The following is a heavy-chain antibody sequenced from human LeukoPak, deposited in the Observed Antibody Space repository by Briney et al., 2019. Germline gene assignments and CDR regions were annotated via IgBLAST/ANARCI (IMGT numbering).Heavy chain of an antibody. CDR1: GFTVSSNS. CDR3: ARRAGAYSHPSDY. D-gene: IGHD4/OR15-4a*01. CDR2: IYNSSRI. Sequence: PGGSLRLSCTVSGFTVSSNSMSWVRQAPGKGLEWVSFIYNSSRIHYSDSVKGRFTISRDNSKNTLYLQMNSLRAEDTAVYYCARRAGAYSHPSDYWGQGTLFTVSS. J-gene: IGHJ4*02. V-gene: IGHV3-53*01.